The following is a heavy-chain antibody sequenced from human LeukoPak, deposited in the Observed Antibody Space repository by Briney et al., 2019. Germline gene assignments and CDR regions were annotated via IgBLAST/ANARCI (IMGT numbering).Heavy chain of an antibody. CDR2: IHPSSGAT. CDR1: GYTFTAYH. D-gene: IGHD1-1*01. Sequence: ASVKVSCKASGYTFTAYHMHWVRQAPGQGLEWMGRIHPSSGATNYAQRFQGRVTLTRDTSVNTAYMELSRLTSDDTAVYYCARDFGTDGMDVWGQGTTVTVSS. J-gene: IGHJ6*02. CDR3: ARDFGTDGMDV. V-gene: IGHV1-2*06.